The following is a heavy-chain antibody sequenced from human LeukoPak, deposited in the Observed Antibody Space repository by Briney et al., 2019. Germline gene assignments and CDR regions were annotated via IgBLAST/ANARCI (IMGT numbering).Heavy chain of an antibody. J-gene: IGHJ4*02. CDR2: INHSGST. V-gene: IGHV4-34*01. Sequence: SETLSLTCAVYGGSFSGYYWSWIRQPPGKGLEWIGEINHSGSTNYNPSLKSRVTIPVDTSKNQFSLKLSSVTAADTAVYYCARGRRDSSGYYFFTFDYWGQGTLVTVSS. CDR3: ARGRRDSSGYYFFTFDY. D-gene: IGHD3-22*01. CDR1: GGSFSGYY.